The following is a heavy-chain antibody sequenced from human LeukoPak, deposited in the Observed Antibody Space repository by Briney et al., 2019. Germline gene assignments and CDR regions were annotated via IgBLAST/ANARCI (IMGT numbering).Heavy chain of an antibody. V-gene: IGHV1-18*01. J-gene: IGHJ4*02. CDR2: ISAYNGNT. D-gene: IGHD6-13*01. Sequence: ASVKVSCKASGYTFTSYGISWVRQAPGQGLEWMGWISAYNGNTNYAQKLQGRVTMTTDTSTSTAYMELRSLRSDDTAVYYCARHFARAAAVPLSYFDYWGQGTLVTVSS. CDR1: GYTFTSYG. CDR3: ARHFARAAAVPLSYFDY.